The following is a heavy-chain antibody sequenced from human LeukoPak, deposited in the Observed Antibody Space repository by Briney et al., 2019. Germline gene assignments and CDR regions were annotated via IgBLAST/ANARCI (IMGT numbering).Heavy chain of an antibody. D-gene: IGHD3-22*01. CDR1: SGSISSSTYY. CDR2: IYYSGST. V-gene: IGHV4-39*07. J-gene: IGHJ4*02. CDR3: ARDVHYDSSGYYRDY. Sequence: PSETLSLTCTVSSGSISSSTYYWGWIRQPPGKGLEWIGSIYYSGSTYHNPSLKSRVTMSEDTSKNQFSLKLSSVTAADTAVYYCARDVHYDSSGYYRDYWGQGTLVTVSS.